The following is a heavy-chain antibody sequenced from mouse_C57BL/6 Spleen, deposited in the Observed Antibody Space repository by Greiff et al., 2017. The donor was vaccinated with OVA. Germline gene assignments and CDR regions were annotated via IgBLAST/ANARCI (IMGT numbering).Heavy chain of an antibody. V-gene: IGHV1-54*01. D-gene: IGHD1-1*01. CDR2: INHGSGGT. J-gene: IGHJ3*01. CDR3: AISAGSSFVTD. CDR1: GYAFTNYL. Sequence: QVQLKQSGAELVRPGTSVKVSCKASGYAFTNYLIEWVKQSPGQGLEWIGEINHGSGGTNYNEKFKGKSTLTADKSSSTAYMQLSSLTSEDSAAFCYAISAGSSFVTDWGQGTLVTVSA.